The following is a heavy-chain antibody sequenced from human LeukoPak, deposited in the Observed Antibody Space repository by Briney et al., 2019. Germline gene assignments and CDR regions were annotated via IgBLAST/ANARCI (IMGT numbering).Heavy chain of an antibody. J-gene: IGHJ4*02. CDR3: ARSLTSGVRGYLDY. D-gene: IGHD1-14*01. V-gene: IGHV1-2*02. CDR2: INPDSGGT. Sequence: GASVKVSCTASGYTFTGYYMHWVRQAPGQGLEWMGWINPDSGGTNYAQKFQGRVTMTRDTYISTAYMELSRLISDDTAVYYCARSLTSGVRGYLDYWGQGTLVTVSS. CDR1: GYTFTGYY.